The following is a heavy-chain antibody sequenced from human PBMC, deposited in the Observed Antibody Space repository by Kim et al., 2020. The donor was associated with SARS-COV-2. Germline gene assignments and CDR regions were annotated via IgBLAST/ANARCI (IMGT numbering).Heavy chain of an antibody. CDR3: ARDRGYYDSSGYYPLDY. Sequence: GGSLRLSCAASGFTFSSYGMHWVRQAPGKGLEWVAVIWYDGSNKYYADSVKGRFTISRDNSKNTLYLQMNSLRAEDTAVYYCARDRGYYDSSGYYPLDYWGQGTLVTVSS. CDR2: IWYDGSNK. D-gene: IGHD3-22*01. CDR1: GFTFSSYG. V-gene: IGHV3-33*08. J-gene: IGHJ4*02.